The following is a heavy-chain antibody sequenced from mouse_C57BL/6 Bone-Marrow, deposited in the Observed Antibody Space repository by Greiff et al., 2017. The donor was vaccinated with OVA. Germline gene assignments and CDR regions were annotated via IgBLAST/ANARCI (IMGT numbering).Heavy chain of an antibody. CDR1: GYTFTSYW. V-gene: IGHV1-69*01. CDR2: IDPSDSYT. D-gene: IGHD1-1*01. J-gene: IGHJ2*01. CDR3: ARSTVVGGYYFDY. Sequence: QVQLQQPGAELVMPGASVKLSCKASGYTFTSYWMHWVKQRPGPGLEWIGEIDPSDSYTNYNQKFKGKSTLTVDKSSSTAYMQLSSLTSEDSAVYYCARSTVVGGYYFDYWGQGTTLTVSS.